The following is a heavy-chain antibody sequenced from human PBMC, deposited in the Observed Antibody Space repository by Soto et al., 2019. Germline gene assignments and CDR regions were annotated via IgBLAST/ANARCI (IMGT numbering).Heavy chain of an antibody. CDR3: ARDEMETCTGTNCYYFDY. J-gene: IGHJ4*02. D-gene: IGHD2-2*01. Sequence: QVQLVQSGTEVKEPGASVKVSCKASGYTFSRYGVSWVRQAPGQGLEWMAWTSANNDNTNYAEKLQGRVTLTTNTSTGTAYMELRSLRSDDTAVYYCARDEMETCTGTNCYYFDYWGQGTLVTVSS. CDR1: GYTFSRYG. V-gene: IGHV1-18*04. CDR2: TSANNDNT.